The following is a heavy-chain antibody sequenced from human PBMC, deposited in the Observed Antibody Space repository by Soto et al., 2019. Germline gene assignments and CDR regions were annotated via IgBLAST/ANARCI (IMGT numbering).Heavy chain of an antibody. V-gene: IGHV5-51*01. CDR1: GYSFVSYW. CDR2: IYPGDSDT. D-gene: IGHD5-12*01. J-gene: IGHJ4*02. CDR3: ARTDGYEIEY. Sequence: PGESLKFSCKGSGYSFVSYWIGWVRQMPGKGLEWMGIIYPGDSDTRYSPSFQGQVTISADKSITTVYLQWNSLKASDTAMYYCARTDGYEIEYWGQGTLVTVSS.